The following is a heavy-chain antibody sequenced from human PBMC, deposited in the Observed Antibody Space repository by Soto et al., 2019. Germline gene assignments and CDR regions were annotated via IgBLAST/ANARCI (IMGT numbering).Heavy chain of an antibody. CDR1: QYTFSNYY. CDR2: INNGGGT. J-gene: IGHJ5*02. CDR3: ARWDGYNQESSA. D-gene: IGHD5-12*01. V-gene: IGHV1-2*02. Sequence: PRASVKVSCKASQYTFSNYYLHWVRQAPGQRPEWMGWINNGGGTIYAQEFQGGLTMTRDTSITTAYMELSRLSSDDTGFYYCARWDGYNQESSAWGQGTLVTVSS.